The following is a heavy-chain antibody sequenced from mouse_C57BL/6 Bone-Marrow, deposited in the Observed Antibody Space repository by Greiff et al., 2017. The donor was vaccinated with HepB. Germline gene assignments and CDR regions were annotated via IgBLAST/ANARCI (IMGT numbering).Heavy chain of an antibody. J-gene: IGHJ2*01. D-gene: IGHD2-10*02. V-gene: IGHV5-17*01. Sequence: DVMLVESGGGLVKPGGSLKLSCAASGFTFSDYGMYWVRQAPEKGLEWVAYISSGRSTIYYADTVKGRFTISSDNAKNTLFLQMTSLRSEDTAMYYCARERSTVRGRYFDYWGQGTTLTVSS. CDR3: ARERSTVRGRYFDY. CDR1: GFTFSDYG. CDR2: ISSGRSTI.